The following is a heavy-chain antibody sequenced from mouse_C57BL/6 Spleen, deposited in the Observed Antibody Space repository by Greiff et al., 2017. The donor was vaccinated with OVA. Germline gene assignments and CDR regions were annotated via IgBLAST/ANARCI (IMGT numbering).Heavy chain of an antibody. CDR2: INYDGSST. CDR3: ARGDYGYDGFAY. Sequence: DVQLVESEGGLVQPGRSMKLSCTASGFTFSDYYMAWVRQVPEKGLEWVANINYDGSSTYYLDSLKSRFIISRDNAKNILYLQMSSLKSEDTATYYCARGDYGYDGFAYWGQGTLVTVSA. D-gene: IGHD2-2*01. J-gene: IGHJ3*01. CDR1: GFTFSDYY. V-gene: IGHV5-16*01.